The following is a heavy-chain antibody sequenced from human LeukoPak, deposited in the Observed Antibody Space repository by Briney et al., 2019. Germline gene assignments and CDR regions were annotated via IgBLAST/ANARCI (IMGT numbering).Heavy chain of an antibody. CDR2: TYYRSKWHY. CDR3: ARQSSTDYYYYYGLDV. Sequence: SQTLSLTCAISGDRVSSNSAAWNWIRQSPSRGLEWLGRTYYRSKWHYDYAESVKRRITVNPDTSKNQFSLQLNSVTPEDTAVYYCARQSSTDYYYYYGLDVWGQGTTVAVSS. J-gene: IGHJ6*02. D-gene: IGHD1-1*01. V-gene: IGHV6-1*01. CDR1: GDRVSSNSAA.